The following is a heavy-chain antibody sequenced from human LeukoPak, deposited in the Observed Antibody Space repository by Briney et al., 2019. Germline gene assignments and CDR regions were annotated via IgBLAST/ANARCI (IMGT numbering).Heavy chain of an antibody. CDR3: AKEGVVPAAIGTNWFDP. Sequence: GGSLRLSCAASGFTFSSYAMSWVRQAPGKGLEWVSAISGSGGSTYYADSVKGRFTISRDNSKNTLYLQMNSLRAEDTAVYYCAKEGVVPAAIGTNWFDPWGQGTLVIVSS. D-gene: IGHD2-2*01. CDR2: ISGSGGST. J-gene: IGHJ5*02. CDR1: GFTFSSYA. V-gene: IGHV3-23*01.